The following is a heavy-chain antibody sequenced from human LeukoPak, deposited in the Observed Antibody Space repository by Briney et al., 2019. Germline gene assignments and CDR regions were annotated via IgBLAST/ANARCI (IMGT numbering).Heavy chain of an antibody. CDR3: ASSIVATDPLYGMDV. V-gene: IGHV3-21*01. CDR1: GFTFSSYS. J-gene: IGHJ6*02. CDR2: ISSSSSYI. D-gene: IGHD5-12*01. Sequence: GGSLRLSCAASGFTFSSYSMNWVRQASGRGLEWVSSISSSSSYIYYADSVKGRFTISRDNAKNSLYLQMNSLRAEDTAVYYCASSIVATDPLYGMDVWGQGTTVTVSS.